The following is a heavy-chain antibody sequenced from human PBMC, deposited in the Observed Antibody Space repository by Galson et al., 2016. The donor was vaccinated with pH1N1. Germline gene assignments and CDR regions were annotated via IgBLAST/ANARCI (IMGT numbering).Heavy chain of an antibody. CDR3: ARSRNLDV. V-gene: IGHV3-23*01. CDR2: IGSIARET. CDR1: GFIFTNYG. J-gene: IGHJ6*02. D-gene: IGHD1-14*01. Sequence: SLRLSCAASGFIFTNYGFSRVRQAPGMGLEWISVIGSIARETSYAGSVKGRFTISRDNSKNTVYLEMNSLRAEDTAVYHCARSRNLDVWGQGTAVTVSS.